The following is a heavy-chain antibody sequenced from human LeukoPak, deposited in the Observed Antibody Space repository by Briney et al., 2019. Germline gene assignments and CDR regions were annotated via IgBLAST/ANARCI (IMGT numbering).Heavy chain of an antibody. V-gene: IGHV4-30-4*01. Sequence: SETLSLTYTVSGGSISSGDYYWSWIRQPPGKGLEWIGYIYYSGSTYYNPSLKSRVTISVDTSKNQFSLKLSSVTAADTAVYYCARASPLTGISFDYWGQGTLVTVSS. CDR1: GGSISSGDYY. D-gene: IGHD7-27*01. CDR3: ARASPLTGISFDY. J-gene: IGHJ4*02. CDR2: IYYSGST.